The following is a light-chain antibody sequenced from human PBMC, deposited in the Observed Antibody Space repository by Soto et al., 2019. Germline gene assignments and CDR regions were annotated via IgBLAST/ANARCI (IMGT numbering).Light chain of an antibody. V-gene: IGKV4-1*01. CDR3: KQYYSTPRT. J-gene: IGKJ1*01. CDR2: WAS. CDR1: QSVLYSSNNKNY. Sequence: DIVMTQSPDSLAVSLGERATINCKSSQSVLYSSNNKNYLAWYQQKPGQPPKLLIYWASTRESGVPDRFSGSASGTDFTLTISSLQAEDVAVYYCKQYYSTPRTFGQGTKVEIK.